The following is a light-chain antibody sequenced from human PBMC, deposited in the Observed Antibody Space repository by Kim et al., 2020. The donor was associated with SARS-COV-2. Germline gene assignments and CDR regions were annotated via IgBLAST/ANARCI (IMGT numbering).Light chain of an antibody. CDR1: SSDVGGYDY. V-gene: IGLV2-14*01. Sequence: QSALTQPASVSGSPGQSVTISCTGTSSDVGGYDYVSWYQQHPGKAPKLMIYDVSKRPSGISNRFSGSKSGNTASLTISGLQAEDEAAYYCTSYTSSSTFRLFGGGTQLTVL. CDR2: DVS. CDR3: TSYTSSSTFRL. J-gene: IGLJ2*01.